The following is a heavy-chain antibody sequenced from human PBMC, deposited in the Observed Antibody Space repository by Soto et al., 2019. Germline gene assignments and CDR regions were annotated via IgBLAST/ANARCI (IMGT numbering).Heavy chain of an antibody. CDR3: AREIRVGATRHDAFDI. V-gene: IGHV3-74*01. Sequence: EVQLVESGGGLVQPGGSLRLSCAASGFTFSSYWMHWVRQAPGKGLVWVSRINSDGSITSYADSVKGRFTISRDNAKNTLYLQMNSLRAEDTAVYYCAREIRVGATRHDAFDIWGQGTMVTVSS. CDR1: GFTFSSYW. J-gene: IGHJ3*02. D-gene: IGHD1-26*01. CDR2: INSDGSIT.